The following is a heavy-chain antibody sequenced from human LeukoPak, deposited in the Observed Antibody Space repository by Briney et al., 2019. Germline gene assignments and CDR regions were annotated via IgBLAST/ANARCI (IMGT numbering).Heavy chain of an antibody. J-gene: IGHJ4*02. V-gene: IGHV4-34*01. CDR1: GGSFSGYY. Sequence: SETLSLTCAVYGGSFSGYYWSWIRQPPGKGLEWIGEINHSGSTNYNPSLKSRVTISVDTSKNQFSLKLSSVTAADTAVYYCASYPVYNYDILTGYYNCYWGQGTLVTVSS. D-gene: IGHD3-9*01. CDR2: INHSGST. CDR3: ASYPVYNYDILTGYYNCY.